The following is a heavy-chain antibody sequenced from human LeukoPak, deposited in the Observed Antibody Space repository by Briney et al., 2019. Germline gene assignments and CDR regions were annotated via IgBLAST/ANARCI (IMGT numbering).Heavy chain of an antibody. J-gene: IGHJ5*02. CDR3: ARVNVAYDFWSGYSYNWFDP. D-gene: IGHD3-3*01. CDR1: GGSISSYY. V-gene: IGHV4-59*01. Sequence: SETLSLTCTVSGGSISSYYWSWIRQPPGKGLEWIGYIYYSGSTNYNPSLKSRVTISVDTSKNQFPLKLSSVTAADTAVYYCARVNVAYDFWSGYSYNWFDPWGQGTLVTVSS. CDR2: IYYSGST.